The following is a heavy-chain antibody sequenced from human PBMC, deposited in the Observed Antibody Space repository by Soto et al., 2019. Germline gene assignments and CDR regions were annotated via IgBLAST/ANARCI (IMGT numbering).Heavy chain of an antibody. CDR3: ASPTSGITGTTP. J-gene: IGHJ5*02. CDR2: INSDGSST. D-gene: IGHD1-20*01. V-gene: IGHV3-74*01. Sequence: GGSLRLSCAASGFTFSIYWMHWFRQAPGKGLVWVSRINSDGSSTSYADSVKGRFTISRDNAKNTLYLQMNSLRAEDTAVYYCASPTSGITGTTPWGQGTLVTVSS. CDR1: GFTFSIYW.